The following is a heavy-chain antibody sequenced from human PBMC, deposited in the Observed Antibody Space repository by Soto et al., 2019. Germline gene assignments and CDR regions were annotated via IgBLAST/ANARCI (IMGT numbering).Heavy chain of an antibody. V-gene: IGHV3-23*01. CDR2: IGGDGHTT. Sequence: EVQLLQSGGGLVLPGGSLRLSCEASGFTFGSYGMTWVRQGPGKGLEWVSLIGGDGHTTYIAESVKGRFTISRDNSKNTLYLQMDNLRVDDTALYYCAKGYGWDYLDYWGQGALVTVSP. J-gene: IGHJ4*02. CDR1: GFTFGSYG. CDR3: AKGYGWDYLDY. D-gene: IGHD4-17*01.